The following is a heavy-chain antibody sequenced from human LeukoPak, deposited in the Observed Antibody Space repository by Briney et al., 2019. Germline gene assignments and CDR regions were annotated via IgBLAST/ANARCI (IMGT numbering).Heavy chain of an antibody. V-gene: IGHV4-34*01. Sequence: SETLSLTCAVYGGSFSGYYWSWIRQPPGKGLEWIGEINHSGSTNYNPSLKSRVTISVDTSKNQFSLKLSSVTAADTAVYYCARDMVRGVTPDYWGQGTLVTVSS. CDR1: GGSFSGYY. D-gene: IGHD3-10*01. CDR2: INHSGST. CDR3: ARDMVRGVTPDY. J-gene: IGHJ4*02.